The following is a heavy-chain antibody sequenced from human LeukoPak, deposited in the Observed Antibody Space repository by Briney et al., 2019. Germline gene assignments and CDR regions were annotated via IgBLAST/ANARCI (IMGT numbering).Heavy chain of an antibody. J-gene: IGHJ5*02. CDR3: ARDRLVVVPAAIQGGFDP. CDR2: IYYSGST. CDR1: GGSISSYY. Sequence: SETLSLTCTVSGGSISSYYWSWIRQPPGKGLEWIGYIYYSGSTNYNPSLKSRVTISVDRSKNQFSLKLSSVTAADTAVYYCARDRLVVVPAAIQGGFDPWGQGTLVTVSS. D-gene: IGHD2-2*02. V-gene: IGHV4-59*12.